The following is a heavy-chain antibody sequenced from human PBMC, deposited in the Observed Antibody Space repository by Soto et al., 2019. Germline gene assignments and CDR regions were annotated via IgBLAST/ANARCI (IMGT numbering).Heavy chain of an antibody. CDR2: ISSSSSYI. D-gene: IGHD3-3*01. CDR3: ARGVYDFWSGYSFDY. Sequence: EVQLVESGGGLVKPGGSLRLSCAASGFTFSSYSMNWVRQAPGKGLEWVSSISSSSSYIYYADSVKGRFTISRDNAKNSLYLQRNSLRAEDTAVYYCARGVYDFWSGYSFDYWGQGTLVTVSS. CDR1: GFTFSSYS. V-gene: IGHV3-21*01. J-gene: IGHJ4*02.